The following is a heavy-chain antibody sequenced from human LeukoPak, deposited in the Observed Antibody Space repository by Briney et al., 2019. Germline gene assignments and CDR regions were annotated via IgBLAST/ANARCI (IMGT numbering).Heavy chain of an antibody. CDR3: ARGDYYGSSGYYFFDY. V-gene: IGHV1-46*01. J-gene: IGHJ4*02. Sequence: ASVKVSCKASGYTFTSYYMHWVRQAPGQGLEWMGIINPSGGSTSYAQKFQGRVTMTRDTSTSTVYMELSSLRSEDTAVYYCARGDYYGSSGYYFFDYWGQGTLVTVSS. D-gene: IGHD3-22*01. CDR1: GYTFTSYY. CDR2: INPSGGST.